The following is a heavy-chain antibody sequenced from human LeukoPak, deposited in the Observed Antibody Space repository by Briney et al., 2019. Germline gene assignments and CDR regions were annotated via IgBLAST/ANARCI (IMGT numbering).Heavy chain of an antibody. Sequence: PGGSLRLSCAASGFTFSDYYMSWIRQAPGKGLEWISYISSSGSTIYYADSVKGRFTISRDNAKNSLYLQMNSLRAEDTAVYYCVKGDHGDPLHYFDYWGQGTLVTVSS. CDR1: GFTFSDYY. CDR2: ISSSGSTI. D-gene: IGHD4-17*01. V-gene: IGHV3-11*01. J-gene: IGHJ4*02. CDR3: VKGDHGDPLHYFDY.